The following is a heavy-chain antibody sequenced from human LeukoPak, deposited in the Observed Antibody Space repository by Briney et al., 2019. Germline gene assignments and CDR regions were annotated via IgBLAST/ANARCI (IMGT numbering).Heavy chain of an antibody. D-gene: IGHD3-16*02. J-gene: IGHJ4*02. V-gene: IGHV4-39*01. Sequence: SETLSLTCNVSGGSISTSNYYWGWIRQPPGKGLEWIGNIYYLGNTYYNPSLKSRVTISIDKSKNQFSLKLSSVTATDTAVYYCARHVLLWGSYRYIDYWGQGTLVTVSS. CDR1: GGSISTSNYY. CDR2: IYYLGNT. CDR3: ARHVLLWGSYRYIDY.